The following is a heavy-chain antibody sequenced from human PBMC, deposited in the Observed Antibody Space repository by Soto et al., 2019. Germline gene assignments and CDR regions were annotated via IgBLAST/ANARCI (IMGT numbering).Heavy chain of an antibody. Sequence: SETLSLTCAVYGGSFSGYYWTWIRQPPGTGLEWIGEINHSGRTNYNPSLKSRVNKSVDTSKNQFSLKLTSVTAADTAVYYCARDKITGLFDYWGQGTLVTVS. CDR3: ARDKITGLFDY. CDR2: INHSGRT. D-gene: IGHD2-8*02. V-gene: IGHV4-34*01. J-gene: IGHJ4*02. CDR1: GGSFSGYY.